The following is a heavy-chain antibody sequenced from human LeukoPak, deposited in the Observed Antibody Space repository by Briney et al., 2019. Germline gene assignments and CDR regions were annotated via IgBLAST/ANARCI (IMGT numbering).Heavy chain of an antibody. CDR1: GGSISSYY. D-gene: IGHD5-12*01. J-gene: IGHJ5*02. V-gene: IGHV4-59*01. Sequence: SETLSLTCTVSGGSISSYYWSWIRQPPGRGLEWLGYIYYGGSTNYNPSLKSRVTMSVDTSKTQFSLKLSSVTAADTAVYYCARAGWLRSENWFDPWGQGTLVTVSS. CDR2: IYYGGST. CDR3: ARAGWLRSENWFDP.